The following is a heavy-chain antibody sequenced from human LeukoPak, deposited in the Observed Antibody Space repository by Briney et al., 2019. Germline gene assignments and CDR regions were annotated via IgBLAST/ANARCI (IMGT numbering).Heavy chain of an antibody. J-gene: IGHJ3*02. Sequence: GESLKISCKGSGYTFIRFWIGWVRQMPGKGLEWMGIIYPGDSETRYSPSFQGQVTISVDKSISTAYLQWSGLKASDTAVYYCARGDSGWYGAFDIWGQGTMVTVSS. V-gene: IGHV5-51*01. CDR3: ARGDSGWYGAFDI. CDR1: GYTFIRFW. CDR2: IYPGDSET. D-gene: IGHD6-19*01.